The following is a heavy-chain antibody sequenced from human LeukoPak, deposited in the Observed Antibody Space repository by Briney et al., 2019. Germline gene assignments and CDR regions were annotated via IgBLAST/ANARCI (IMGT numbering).Heavy chain of an antibody. J-gene: IGHJ5*02. D-gene: IGHD6-13*01. CDR3: ATRPDIAAAGPGWFDP. CDR1: GGSISSGDW. Sequence: SETLSLTCTVSGGSISSGDWWSWVRQPPGEGLEWIGEIYQSGSTNYNPSLKSRVTISVDTSKNQFSLKLSSVTAADTAVYYCATRPDIAAAGPGWFDPWGQGTLVTVSS. V-gene: IGHV4-4*02. CDR2: IYQSGST.